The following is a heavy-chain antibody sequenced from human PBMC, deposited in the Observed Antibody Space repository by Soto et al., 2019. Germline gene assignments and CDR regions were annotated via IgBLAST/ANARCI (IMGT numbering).Heavy chain of an antibody. CDR2: INHSGST. Sequence: SETLSLTCAVYGGSFSGYYWSWIRQPPGKGLEWIGEINHSGSTNYNPSLKSRVTISVDTSRNQFSLKLSSVTAADTAVYYCAREYGMDVWGQGTTVTVSS. J-gene: IGHJ6*02. V-gene: IGHV4-34*01. CDR1: GGSFSGYY. CDR3: AREYGMDV.